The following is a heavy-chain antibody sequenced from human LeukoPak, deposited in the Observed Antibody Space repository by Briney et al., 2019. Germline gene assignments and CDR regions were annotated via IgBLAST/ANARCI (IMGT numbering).Heavy chain of an antibody. CDR3: AIGGRFGLLDY. CDR2: IKQDGSEK. V-gene: IGHV3-7*01. CDR1: GFTFSSYA. Sequence: PGGSLRLSCAASGFTFSSYAMSWVRQAPGKGLEWVANIKQDGSEKYYVDSVKGRFTISRDNAKNSLYLQMNSLRAEDTAVYYCAIGGRFGLLDYWGQGTLVTVSS. D-gene: IGHD3-10*01. J-gene: IGHJ4*02.